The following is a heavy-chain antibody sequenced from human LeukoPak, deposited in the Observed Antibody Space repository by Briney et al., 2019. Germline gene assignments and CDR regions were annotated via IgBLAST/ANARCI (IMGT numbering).Heavy chain of an antibody. D-gene: IGHD1-26*01. Sequence: GGSLRLSCAASGLTVSSNYMSGVRQAPGKGLEWVSVIYSDDSTYYADSVRGRFTISRDNSKNTLYLQMNSLRAEDTAVYYCARDGRVGATRLNIWGQGTMVTVSS. J-gene: IGHJ3*02. CDR2: IYSDDST. CDR1: GLTVSSNY. CDR3: ARDGRVGATRLNI. V-gene: IGHV3-66*02.